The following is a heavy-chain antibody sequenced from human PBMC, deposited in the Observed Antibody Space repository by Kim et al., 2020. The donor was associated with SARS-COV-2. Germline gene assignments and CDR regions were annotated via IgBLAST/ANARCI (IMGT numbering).Heavy chain of an antibody. V-gene: IGHV1-69*04. CDR3: ARPRGEYPKDDYYYYYMDV. J-gene: IGHJ6*03. CDR2: IIPILGIA. Sequence: SVKVSCKASGGTFSSYAISWVRQAPGQGLEWMGRIIPILGIANYAQKFQGRVTITADKSTSTAYMELSSLRSEDTAVYYCARPRGEYPKDDYYYYYMDVWGKGTTVTVSS. D-gene: IGHD3-10*01. CDR1: GGTFSSYA.